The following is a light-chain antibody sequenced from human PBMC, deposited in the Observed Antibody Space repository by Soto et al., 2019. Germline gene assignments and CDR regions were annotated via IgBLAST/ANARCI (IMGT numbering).Light chain of an antibody. J-gene: IGLJ1*01. CDR1: SSNIGAGYD. Sequence: QSVLTQPPSVSGAPGQRVTISCTGGSSNIGAGYDVHWYRQLPGTAPQLLIYGNADRPSGVPDRFSGSKSGTSASLAITGLQAEDEADYYCISYTVSLSYVFGTGTKVTVL. CDR3: ISYTVSLSYV. V-gene: IGLV1-40*01. CDR2: GNA.